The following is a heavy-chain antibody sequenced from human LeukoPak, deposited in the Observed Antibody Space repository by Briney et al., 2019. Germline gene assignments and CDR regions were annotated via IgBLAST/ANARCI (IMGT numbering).Heavy chain of an antibody. CDR3: TTYTTGWKHDD. Sequence: GGSLRLSCAASGFTFSNAWMSWVRQAPGKGLDWVCRIKSKIDGGTTDYAAHVKGRFTISRNDSNTTQYLQMNSLKTEDTAVYYCTTYTTGWKHDDWGQGTLVTVSS. D-gene: IGHD6-19*01. J-gene: IGHJ4*02. V-gene: IGHV3-15*01. CDR1: GFTFSNAW. CDR2: IKSKIDGGTT.